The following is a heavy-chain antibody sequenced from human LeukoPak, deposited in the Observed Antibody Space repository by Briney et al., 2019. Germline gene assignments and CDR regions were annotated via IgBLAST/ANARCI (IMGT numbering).Heavy chain of an antibody. V-gene: IGHV4-34*01. D-gene: IGHD3-10*01. Sequence: SETLSLTCAVYGGSFSGYYWSWIRQPPGKGLEWIGEINHSGSTNYNPPLKSRVTMYADTSKSQFSLKLTSVTAADTAVYFYARRAITVAPYYFDYWGQGTLVTVSS. CDR2: INHSGST. J-gene: IGHJ4*02. CDR1: GGSFSGYY. CDR3: ARRAITVAPYYFDY.